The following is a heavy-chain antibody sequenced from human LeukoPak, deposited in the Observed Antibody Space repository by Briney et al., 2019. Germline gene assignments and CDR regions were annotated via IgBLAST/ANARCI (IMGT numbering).Heavy chain of an antibody. Sequence: SETLSLTCTVSGGSISSDDYYWSWIGIRQPPSKGLEWIGYIFHSGTTYYNPSLESRVAISVETSKNHFSLSLTSVTAADTAMYYCARVAGDYGDFFDYWGQGTLVTVSS. V-gene: IGHV4-30-4*01. D-gene: IGHD4-17*01. CDR2: IFHSGTT. CDR1: GGSISSDDYY. J-gene: IGHJ4*02. CDR3: ARVAGDYGDFFDY.